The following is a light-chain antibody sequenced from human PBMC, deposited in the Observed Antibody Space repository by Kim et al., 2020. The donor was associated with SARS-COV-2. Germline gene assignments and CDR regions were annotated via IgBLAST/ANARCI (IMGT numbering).Light chain of an antibody. J-gene: IGLJ3*02. V-gene: IGLV3-21*04. Sequence: SYELTQPPSVSVAPGKTARSTCGGNNIGSKGVHWYQQKPGQAPVLVIYYDSDRPSGIPERFSGSNSGNTATLTISRVEAGDEADYYCQVWDSSSDHRVFGGGTQLTVL. CDR2: YDS. CDR3: QVWDSSSDHRV. CDR1: NIGSKG.